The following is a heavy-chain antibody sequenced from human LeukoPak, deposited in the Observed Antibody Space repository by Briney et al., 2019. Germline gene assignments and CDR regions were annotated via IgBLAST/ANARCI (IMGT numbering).Heavy chain of an antibody. V-gene: IGHV1-3*01. J-gene: IGHJ4*02. CDR1: GYTFTSYA. CDR3: ARGGLSRTCGYD. D-gene: IGHD6-13*01. CDR2: INAGNGNT. Sequence: ASVKVSCEASGYTFTSYAMRWVRQAPGQRLGWMGWINAGNGNTKYSQKFQGRVTITRDTSATTAYMELSSLRSEDTAVYFCARGGLSRTCGYDWGQGTLVTVSA.